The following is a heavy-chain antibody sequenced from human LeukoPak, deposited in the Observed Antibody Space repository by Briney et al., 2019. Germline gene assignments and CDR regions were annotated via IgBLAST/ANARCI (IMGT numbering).Heavy chain of an antibody. CDR1: GFTFSSYA. Sequence: GGSLRLSCGASGFTFSSYAMSWVRQAPGKGLEWVSAISGSGGSTYYADSVKGRFTISRDNSKNTLYLQMNSLRAEDTAVYYCANTGSGSYYFDYWGQGTLVTVSS. J-gene: IGHJ4*02. CDR2: ISGSGGST. CDR3: ANTGSGSYYFDY. V-gene: IGHV3-23*01. D-gene: IGHD1-26*01.